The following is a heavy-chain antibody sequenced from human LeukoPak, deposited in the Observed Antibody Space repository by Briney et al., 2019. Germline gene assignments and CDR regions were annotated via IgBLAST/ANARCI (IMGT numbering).Heavy chain of an antibody. Sequence: GGSLRLSCVASGFTFSTYNMNWVRQAPGKGLEWVSSISSSGNYIYYADSVKGRFTISRDNAKNSLYLQMNSLRAEDTAVYYCARGKDSSGYYYVGLYWGQGTLVTVSS. CDR2: ISSSGNYI. CDR1: GFTFSTYN. CDR3: ARGKDSSGYYYVGLY. J-gene: IGHJ4*02. V-gene: IGHV3-21*01. D-gene: IGHD3-22*01.